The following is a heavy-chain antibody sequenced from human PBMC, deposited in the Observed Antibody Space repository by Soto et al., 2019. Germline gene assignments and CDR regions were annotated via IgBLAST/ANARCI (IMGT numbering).Heavy chain of an antibody. CDR1: GYSFSSFY. J-gene: IGHJ6*02. Sequence: EVQLLQSGAEVRKPGESLKISCVGSGYSFSSFYIGWVRQMPGKGLEWMGLIYPGDSETRYRPSFQGQVTISADKSTNTVYLQWSSLKASDTAIYYCARPNAYGSSWYNYYGMDVWGQGTALIVS. V-gene: IGHV5-51*01. CDR2: IYPGDSET. D-gene: IGHD6-13*01. CDR3: ARPNAYGSSWYNYYGMDV.